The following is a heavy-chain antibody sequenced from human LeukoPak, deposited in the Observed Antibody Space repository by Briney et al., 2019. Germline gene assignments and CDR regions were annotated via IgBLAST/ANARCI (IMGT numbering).Heavy chain of an antibody. J-gene: IGHJ4*02. CDR1: RFTFSSYA. CDR3: ASATSYDSSGYYLDY. V-gene: IGHV3-23*01. D-gene: IGHD3-22*01. Sequence: GGSLRLSCAASRFTFSSYAMTWVRQAPGKGLEWVSAITDSGGTTFYADSVKGRFTISRDNSKNTLYLQMNSLRAEDTAVYYCASATSYDSSGYYLDYWGQGTLVTVSS. CDR2: ITDSGGTT.